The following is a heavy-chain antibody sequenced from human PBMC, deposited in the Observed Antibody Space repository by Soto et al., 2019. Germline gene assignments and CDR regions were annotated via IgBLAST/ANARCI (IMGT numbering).Heavy chain of an antibody. Sequence: SETLSLTCTVSGGPISSYYWSWIRQPPGKGLEWIGYIYYSGSTNYNPSLKSRVTISVDTSKNQFSLKLSSVTAADTAVYYCARGHCSGGSCYSGAPVFDYWGQGTLVTVSS. CDR2: IYYSGST. CDR1: GGPISSYY. CDR3: ARGHCSGGSCYSGAPVFDY. V-gene: IGHV4-59*01. J-gene: IGHJ4*02. D-gene: IGHD2-15*01.